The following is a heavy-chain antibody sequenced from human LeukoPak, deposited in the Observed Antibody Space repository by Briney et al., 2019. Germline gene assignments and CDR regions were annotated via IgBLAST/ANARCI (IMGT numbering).Heavy chain of an antibody. Sequence: PSETLSLTCTVSGGFISSSPYYWCWIHQPAGKGLQWIGSVYESGGTYYNPSLESRVTISVDASKNPFSLRLNAVTAADTGVYYCARHGLAVTTKVDYWGQGTQVTVSS. J-gene: IGHJ4*02. CDR2: VYESGGT. CDR1: GGFISSSPYY. CDR3: ARHGLAVTTKVDY. D-gene: IGHD4-17*01. V-gene: IGHV4-39*01.